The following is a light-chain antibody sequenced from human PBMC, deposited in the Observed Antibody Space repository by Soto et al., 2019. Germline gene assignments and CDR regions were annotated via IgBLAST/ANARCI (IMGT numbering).Light chain of an antibody. V-gene: IGLV2-18*02. CDR2: EVS. Sequence: QSALTQPPSVSGSPGQSVTISCTGTSSDVGSYNRVSWYQQPPGTAPKLMIYEVSNRPSGVPDRFSGSKSGNTASLTISGLQAEDAADYYCSSYTSSSTVFGGGTKVTVL. CDR1: SSDVGSYNR. CDR3: SSYTSSSTV. J-gene: IGLJ2*01.